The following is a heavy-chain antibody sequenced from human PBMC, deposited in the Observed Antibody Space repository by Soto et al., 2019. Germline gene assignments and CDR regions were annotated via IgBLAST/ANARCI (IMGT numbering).Heavy chain of an antibody. CDR3: AKVGVGYSYGYFFDY. D-gene: IGHD5-18*01. CDR1: GFTFSSYG. J-gene: IGHJ4*02. Sequence: GGSLRLSCAASGFTFSSYGMHWVRQAPGKGLEWVAVISYDGSNKYYADSVKGRFTISRDNSKNTLYLQMNSLRAEDAAVYYCAKVGVGYSYGYFFDYWGQGTLVTVSS. V-gene: IGHV3-30*18. CDR2: ISYDGSNK.